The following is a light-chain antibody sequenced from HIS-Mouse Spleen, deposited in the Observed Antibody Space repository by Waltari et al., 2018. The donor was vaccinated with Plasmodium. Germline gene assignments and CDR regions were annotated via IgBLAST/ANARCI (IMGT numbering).Light chain of an antibody. CDR1: PSVSSN. CDR3: QQYNNWSFT. J-gene: IGKJ3*01. CDR2: GAS. V-gene: IGKV3-15*01. Sequence: EIVMTQSTATLSVSPGERATLSCRASPSVSSNLAWYQQKPGQAPRLLIYGASTRATGIPARFSGSGSGTEFTLTISSLQSEDFAVYYCQQYNNWSFTFGPGTKVDIK.